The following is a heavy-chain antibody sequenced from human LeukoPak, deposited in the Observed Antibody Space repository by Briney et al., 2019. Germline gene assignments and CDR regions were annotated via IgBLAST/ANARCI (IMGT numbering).Heavy chain of an antibody. CDR2: IYYSGST. D-gene: IGHD2-2*01. CDR1: GGSFSSYY. V-gene: IGHV4-59*12. J-gene: IGHJ4*02. Sequence: SETLSLTCTVSGGSFSSYYWSWIRQPPEKGLEWIGYIYYSGSTNYNPSLKSRVTISVDTSKNQFSLKLRSVTAADTAVYYCARDCGRNIVVRCIPFDYWGQGTLVTVSS. CDR3: ARDCGRNIVVRCIPFDY.